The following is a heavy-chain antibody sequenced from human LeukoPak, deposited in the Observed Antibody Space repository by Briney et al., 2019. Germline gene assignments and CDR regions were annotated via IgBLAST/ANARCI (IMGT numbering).Heavy chain of an antibody. CDR3: ARGALLWFGDRMEYYFDY. CDR1: GGSISSSSYY. CDR2: FYYSGST. V-gene: IGHV4-39*01. Sequence: SETLSLTCTVSGGSISSSSYYWGWIRQPPGKGLEWIGTFYYSGSTYYNPSLKSRVTISVDTSKNQFSLKLSSVTAADTAVYYCARGALLWFGDRMEYYFDYWGQGTLLTVSS. D-gene: IGHD3-10*01. J-gene: IGHJ4*02.